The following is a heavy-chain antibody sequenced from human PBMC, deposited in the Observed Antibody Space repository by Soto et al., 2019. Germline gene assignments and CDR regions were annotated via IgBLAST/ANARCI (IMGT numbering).Heavy chain of an antibody. CDR1: GGSFSGYY. J-gene: IGHJ6*02. Sequence: PSETLSLTCAVYGGSFSGYYWSWIRQPPGKGLEWIGEINHSGSTNYNPSLKSRVTISVDTSKNQFSLKLSSVTAADTAVYYCARQYCSGGSCRPLDYYYGMDVWGQGTTVTVSS. CDR2: INHSGST. V-gene: IGHV4-34*01. CDR3: ARQYCSGGSCRPLDYYYGMDV. D-gene: IGHD2-15*01.